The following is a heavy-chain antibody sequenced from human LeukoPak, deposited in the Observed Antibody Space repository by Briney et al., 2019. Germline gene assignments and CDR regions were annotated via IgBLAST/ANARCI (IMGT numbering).Heavy chain of an antibody. J-gene: IGHJ5*02. V-gene: IGHV4-31*03. CDR3: ARDWGWPNWFDP. D-gene: IGHD3-16*01. CDR1: GGSISSGGYY. CDR2: IYYSGST. Sequence: SETLSLTCTVSGGSISSGGYYWSWIRQHPGKGLKWIGYIYYSGSTYYNPSLKSRVTISVDTSKNQFSLKLSSVTAADTAVYYCARDWGWPNWFDPWGQGTLVTVSS.